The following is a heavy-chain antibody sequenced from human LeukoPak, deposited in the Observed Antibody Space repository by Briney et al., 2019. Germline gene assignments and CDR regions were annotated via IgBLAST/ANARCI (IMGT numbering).Heavy chain of an antibody. CDR3: ATGRWSGSYRVPAFDI. CDR2: FDPEDGET. V-gene: IGHV1-24*01. J-gene: IGHJ3*02. Sequence: ASVKVSCKVSGYTLTELSMHWVRQAPGKGLEWMGGFDPEDGETIYAQKFQGRVTMTEDTSTDTAYMELSSLRSEDTAVYYCATGRWSGSYRVPAFDIWGQGTMVTVSS. D-gene: IGHD1-26*01. CDR1: GYTLTELS.